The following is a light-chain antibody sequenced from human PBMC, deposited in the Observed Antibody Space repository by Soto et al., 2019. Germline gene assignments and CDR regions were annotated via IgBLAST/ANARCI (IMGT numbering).Light chain of an antibody. CDR3: RSYSSSSTLV. Sequence: QSSRTQPACVSGSRGQSITISCTGSISDVGGYNYVSWFQQHPGKAPKLMIYEVSNRPSGVSNRFSASTSGNTASLTISGLQAEDEATYYRRSYSSSSTLVFGTGTKVTVL. CDR1: ISDVGGYNY. CDR2: EVS. J-gene: IGLJ1*01. V-gene: IGLV2-14*01.